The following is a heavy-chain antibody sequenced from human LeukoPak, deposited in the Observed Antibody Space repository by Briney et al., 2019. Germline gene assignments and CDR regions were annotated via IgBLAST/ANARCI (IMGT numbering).Heavy chain of an antibody. CDR2: IRYDGSNK. J-gene: IGHJ4*02. Sequence: GSLRLSCAASGFTFSSYGMHWVRQAPGKGLEWVAFIRYDGSNKYYADSVKGRFTISRDNSKNKLYLQMNSLRAEDTAVYYCAKPIDYSNYAGFDYWGQGTLVTVSS. V-gene: IGHV3-30*02. D-gene: IGHD4-11*01. CDR3: AKPIDYSNYAGFDY. CDR1: GFTFSSYG.